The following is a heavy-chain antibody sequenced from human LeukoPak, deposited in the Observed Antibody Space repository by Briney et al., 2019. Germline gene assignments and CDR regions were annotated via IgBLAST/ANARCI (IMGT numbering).Heavy chain of an antibody. CDR2: IWYDGSNT. J-gene: IGHJ4*02. CDR1: GFIFRNYG. CDR3: ARGETGYDRSDYYLYY. V-gene: IGHV3-33*01. Sequence: PGGSLRLSCAASGFIFRNYGMHWVRQAPGKGLEWVAVIWYDGSNTYYADSVKGRFTISRANSKNTLYLQMNSLRAEDTAVYYCARGETGYDRSDYYLYYWGQGTPVTVSS. D-gene: IGHD3-22*01.